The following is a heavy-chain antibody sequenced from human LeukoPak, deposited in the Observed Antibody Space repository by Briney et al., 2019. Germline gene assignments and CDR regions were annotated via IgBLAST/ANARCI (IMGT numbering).Heavy chain of an antibody. CDR2: INPNSGGA. CDR1: GYTFSSYG. D-gene: IGHD2-2*01. Sequence: ASVKVSCKASGYTFSSYGINWVRQAPGQGLEWMGWINPNSGGANYAQKFQGRVTMTRDTSISTAYMELRSLRSDDTAVYYCARAIRNQLLSDYWGQGSLVTVSS. CDR3: ARAIRNQLLSDY. V-gene: IGHV1-2*02. J-gene: IGHJ4*02.